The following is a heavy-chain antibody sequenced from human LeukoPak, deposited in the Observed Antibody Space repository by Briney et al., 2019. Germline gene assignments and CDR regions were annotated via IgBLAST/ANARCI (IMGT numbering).Heavy chain of an antibody. Sequence: SETLSLTCTVSGGSISSGDYYWSWIRQPPGKGLEWIGYIYYSGSTNYNPSLKSRVTISVDTSKNQFSLKLSSVTAADTAVYYCARFTPYYFDYWGQGTLVTVSS. CDR3: ARFTPYYFDY. V-gene: IGHV4-61*08. CDR1: GGSISSGDYY. J-gene: IGHJ4*02. CDR2: IYYSGST.